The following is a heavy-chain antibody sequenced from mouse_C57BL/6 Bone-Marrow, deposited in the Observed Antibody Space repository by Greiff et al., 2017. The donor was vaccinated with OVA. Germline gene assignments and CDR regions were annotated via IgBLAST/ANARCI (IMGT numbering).Heavy chain of an antibody. Sequence: QVQLQQSGAELARPGASVTLSCKASGYTFTDYEMHWVKQTPVHGLEWIGAIDPETGGTAYNQKFKGKAILTADKSSSTAYMELRSLTSEDSAVYYFTTGYSNYYAMGYWDRGTAVTVTS. D-gene: IGHD2-5*01. J-gene: IGHJ4*01. V-gene: IGHV1-15*01. CDR2: IDPETGGT. CDR1: GYTFTDYE. CDR3: TTGYSNYYAMGY.